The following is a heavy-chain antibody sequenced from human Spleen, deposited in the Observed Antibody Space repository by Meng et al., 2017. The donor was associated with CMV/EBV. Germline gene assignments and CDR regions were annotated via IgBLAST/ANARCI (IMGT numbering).Heavy chain of an antibody. CDR1: GYTFTDYY. CDR3: ARKRWRGYYGMDV. D-gene: IGHD1-26*01. Sequence: ASVKVSCKASGYTFTDYYIHWVRQAPGQGLEWMGWINPNSGGTNYAQKFQGRVTMTRDTSISTAYMELSRLRSDDTAVYYCARKRWRGYYGMDVWGQGTTVTVSS. CDR2: INPNSGGT. J-gene: IGHJ6*02. V-gene: IGHV1-2*02.